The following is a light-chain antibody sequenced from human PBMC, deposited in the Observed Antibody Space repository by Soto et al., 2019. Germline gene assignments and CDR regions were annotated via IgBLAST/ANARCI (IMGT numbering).Light chain of an antibody. CDR1: QNIRGW. Sequence: DVQMTQSPSTLSASVGDRVAITCRAGQNIRGWLAWYQQKPGKAPNLLIYGASILESGVPSRFSGSGYGTEFTLTISSLQPDDFGTYYCQQYISTRTFGQGPEWRSN. CDR3: QQYISTRT. V-gene: IGKV1-5*03. CDR2: GAS. J-gene: IGKJ1*01.